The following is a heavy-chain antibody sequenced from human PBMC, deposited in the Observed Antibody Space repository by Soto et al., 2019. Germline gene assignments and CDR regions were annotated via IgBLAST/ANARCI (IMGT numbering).Heavy chain of an antibody. CDR3: GSVRPSGYVLS. V-gene: IGHV4-59*01. Sequence: PSETLSLTCTVSGGSLSSYYWTWIRQSPGKGLEWIGYVYFSGNTNHNPSLKSRVTISIDTSKNQFSLRLASVTAADTAFYYCGSVRPSGYVLSWGQGTLVTVSS. D-gene: IGHD6-25*01. CDR1: GGSLSSYY. CDR2: VYFSGNT. J-gene: IGHJ5*02.